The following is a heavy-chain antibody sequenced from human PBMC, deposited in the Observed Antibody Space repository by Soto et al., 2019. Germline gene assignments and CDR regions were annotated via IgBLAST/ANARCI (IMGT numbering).Heavy chain of an antibody. J-gene: IGHJ6*02. V-gene: IGHV4-4*02. Sequence: SETLSLTCAVSGGSISSSNWWSWVRQPPGRGLEWIGEIYHSGNSNYNPSLKSRVSISVDTSKNQFSLKLTSVTAADTAVYYCTTQGFGGLHGLVDVWGQGTTVTVSS. CDR1: GGSISSSNW. CDR3: TTQGFGGLHGLVDV. CDR2: IYHSGNS. D-gene: IGHD3-10*01.